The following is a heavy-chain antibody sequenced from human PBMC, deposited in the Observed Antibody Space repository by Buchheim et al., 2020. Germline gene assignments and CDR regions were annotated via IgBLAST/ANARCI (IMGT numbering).Heavy chain of an antibody. CDR3: ARVSNWDLDY. CDR1: GFTFSSXW. CDR2: IRQDGGDK. V-gene: IGHV3-7*01. J-gene: IGHJ4*02. D-gene: IGHD7-27*01. Sequence: EVQLVESGGGLVQPGGSLRLSCAASGFTFSSXWMSWVRQAPGKGLEWVASIRQDGGDKYYMDSVEGRFXIYRDNAKTSMYLQMNSLRAEDTAVYYCARVSNWDLDYWGQGTL.